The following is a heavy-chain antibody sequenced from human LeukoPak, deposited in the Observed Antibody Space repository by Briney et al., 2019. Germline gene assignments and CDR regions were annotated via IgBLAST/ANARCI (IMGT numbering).Heavy chain of an antibody. CDR1: GFTFSGYW. J-gene: IGHJ4*02. V-gene: IGHV3-74*01. Sequence: PGGSLRLSCVASGFTFSGYWMHWVRQAPGKGLEWVSRIKGDGSSTSYADSVKGRFTISRDNAKNTLYLQMNSLRAEDTAVYYCARVAGSGWYGYFDYWGQGTLVTVSS. CDR2: IKGDGSST. CDR3: ARVAGSGWYGYFDY. D-gene: IGHD6-19*01.